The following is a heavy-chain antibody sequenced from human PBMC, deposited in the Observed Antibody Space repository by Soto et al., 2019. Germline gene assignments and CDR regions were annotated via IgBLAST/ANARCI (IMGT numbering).Heavy chain of an antibody. Sequence: QVQLVESGGGVVQPGRSLRLSCAASGFTFSSYGMHWVRQAPGKGLEWVAVISYDGSNKYYADSVKGRFTISRDNSKNTLYLQINSLRAEDTAVYYCAKSISGGSYYVTYWGQGTLVTVSS. J-gene: IGHJ4*02. CDR3: AKSISGGSYYVTY. V-gene: IGHV3-30*18. CDR2: ISYDGSNK. D-gene: IGHD2-15*01. CDR1: GFTFSSYG.